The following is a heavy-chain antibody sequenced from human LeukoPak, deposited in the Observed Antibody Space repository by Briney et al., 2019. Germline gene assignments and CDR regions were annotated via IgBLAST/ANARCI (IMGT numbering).Heavy chain of an antibody. CDR3: AKDYYETSGYYYVFDN. CDR1: GFTFSGHG. Sequence: PGGSLRLSCAASGFTFSGHGMNWVRQAPGKGREWVAFIRYDGSNKYYADSVKGRFTISRDNSKNTLYLQMNSLRPEDTAVYNCAKDYYETSGYYYVFDNWGQGTLVTVPS. J-gene: IGHJ4*02. CDR2: IRYDGSNK. V-gene: IGHV3-30*02. D-gene: IGHD3-22*01.